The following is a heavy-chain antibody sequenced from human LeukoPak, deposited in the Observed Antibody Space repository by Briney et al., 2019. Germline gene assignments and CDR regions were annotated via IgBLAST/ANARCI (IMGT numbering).Heavy chain of an antibody. CDR2: IYSGGST. CDR1: GFTVSSNY. CDR3: ARIAYNYGWGAFDI. J-gene: IGHJ3*02. V-gene: IGHV3-66*01. D-gene: IGHD3-10*01. Sequence: PGGSLRLSCAASGFTVSSNYMSWVRQAPRKGLEWVSVIYSGGSTYYADSVKGRFTISRDNSKNTLYLQMNSLRAEDTAVYYCARIAYNYGWGAFDIWGQGTMVTVSS.